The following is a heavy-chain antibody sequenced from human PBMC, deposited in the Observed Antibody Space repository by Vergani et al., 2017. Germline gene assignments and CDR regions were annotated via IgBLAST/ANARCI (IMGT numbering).Heavy chain of an antibody. J-gene: IGHJ2*01. CDR2: INYVGRT. D-gene: IGHD1-26*01. Sequence: QLQLQESGPGLVKPSDTLSLICTVSGGSINPSSSFWGWIRQSPGKGLEWIGSINYVGRTYYIPSLQSRATVFVDTSKNQFSLNLTSVTAADTAVYFCASGRRDSWYYYLLGRGTLVTVSS. V-gene: IGHV4-39*01. CDR3: ASGRRDSWYYYL. CDR1: GGSINPSSSF.